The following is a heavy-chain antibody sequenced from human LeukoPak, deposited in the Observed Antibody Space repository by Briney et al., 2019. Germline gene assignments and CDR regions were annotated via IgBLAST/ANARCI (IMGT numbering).Heavy chain of an antibody. D-gene: IGHD2-21*02. CDR3: ARDRPVVVTALGAFDI. V-gene: IGHV4-39*07. Sequence: PSETLSLTCTVSGGSISSSSYYWGWIRQPPGKGLEWIGSIYYSGSTYYNPSLKSRVTISLDTSKNQFSLKLSSVTAAGTAVYYCARDRPVVVTALGAFDIWGQGTMVTVSS. J-gene: IGHJ3*02. CDR2: IYYSGST. CDR1: GGSISSSSYY.